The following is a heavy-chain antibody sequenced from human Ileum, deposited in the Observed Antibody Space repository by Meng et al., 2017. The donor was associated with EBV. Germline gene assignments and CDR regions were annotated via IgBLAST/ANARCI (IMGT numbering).Heavy chain of an antibody. CDR2: IYDTGST. D-gene: IGHD3-10*01. CDR3: ARVSGMVRGVPPRRFDY. V-gene: IGHV4-59*01. CDR1: NGSITRDY. Sequence: QVQVPESAPGLVKPPGPLALTCSVSNGSITRDYWTWVRQPPGKGLEWIGYIYDTGSTNYNPSLKSRVTISLDTSKNQFSLNLSSVTAADTAVYFCARVSGMVRGVPPRRFDYWGQGTLVTVSS. J-gene: IGHJ4*02.